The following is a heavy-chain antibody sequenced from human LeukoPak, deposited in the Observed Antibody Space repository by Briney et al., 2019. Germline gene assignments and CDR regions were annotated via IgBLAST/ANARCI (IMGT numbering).Heavy chain of an antibody. D-gene: IGHD6-19*01. J-gene: IGHJ4*02. CDR1: GFTFSSYW. Sequence: GGSLRLSCAASGFTFSSYWLSWVRQAPGKGLEWVSAISGSGGSTYYADSVKGRFTISRDNSKNTLYLQMNSLGAEDTAVYYCAKEPYPSIAVATTRWGQGTLVTVSS. V-gene: IGHV3-23*01. CDR2: ISGSGGST. CDR3: AKEPYPSIAVATTR.